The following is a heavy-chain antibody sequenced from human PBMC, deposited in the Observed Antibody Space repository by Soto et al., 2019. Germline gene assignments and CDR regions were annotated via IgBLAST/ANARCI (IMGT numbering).Heavy chain of an antibody. Sequence: QVQLQESGPGLVKPSQTLALTCTVTCGSMTRGDQYWTWIRHRPGEGLEWFGYINHRGSLYYNPSLKSRVSMSVDTSKNQFSRNLSSVTAADTAVYYCARELPQRQGRKMDVCGQGTTVTVSS. CDR3: ARELPQRQGRKMDV. V-gene: IGHV4-31*03. D-gene: IGHD1-1*01. CDR2: INHRGSL. J-gene: IGHJ6*02. CDR1: CGSMTRGDQY.